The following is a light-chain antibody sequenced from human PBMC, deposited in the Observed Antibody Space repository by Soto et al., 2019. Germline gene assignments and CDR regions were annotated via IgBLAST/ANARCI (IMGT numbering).Light chain of an antibody. J-gene: IGKJ1*01. Sequence: QMTLSPSTLSGSVGDRVTITCRASQTLSSWLAWYQQKPGKAPKLLIYRTSTLNSGVPSRFSGRGSGTEFTLTISSLQPDDFATYYCQQYNSYSRTFGLGTKVDIK. CDR1: QTLSSW. CDR3: QQYNSYSRT. V-gene: IGKV1-5*03. CDR2: RTS.